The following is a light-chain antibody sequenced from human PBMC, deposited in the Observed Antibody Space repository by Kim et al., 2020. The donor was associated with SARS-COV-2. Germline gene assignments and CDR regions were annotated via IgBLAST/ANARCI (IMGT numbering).Light chain of an antibody. CDR2: AAS. CDR1: QAISSY. Sequence: DIQMTQSPSSLSASVGDRVTITCRASQAISSYLAWYQQKPGKGPKLLVYAASALHSGVPSRFSDSGFGTHFTLTISSLQPEDVATYYCLKYNSAPWTFGQGTKVDIK. V-gene: IGKV1-27*01. J-gene: IGKJ1*01. CDR3: LKYNSAPWT.